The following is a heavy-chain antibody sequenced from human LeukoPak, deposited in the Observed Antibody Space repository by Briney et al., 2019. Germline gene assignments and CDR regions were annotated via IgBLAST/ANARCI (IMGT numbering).Heavy chain of an antibody. CDR2: ISSSGGYM. CDR3: ARDPRGISVGGAGFFDY. D-gene: IGHD6-19*01. Sequence: GGSLRLSCAASGFTFSSYGMTWVRQAPGKGLEWVSSISSSGGYMYYADSVKGRFTISRDDAKNSLYLQMNSLTAEDTALYYCARDPRGISVGGAGFFDYWGQGALVTVSS. CDR1: GFTFSSYG. V-gene: IGHV3-21*01. J-gene: IGHJ4*02.